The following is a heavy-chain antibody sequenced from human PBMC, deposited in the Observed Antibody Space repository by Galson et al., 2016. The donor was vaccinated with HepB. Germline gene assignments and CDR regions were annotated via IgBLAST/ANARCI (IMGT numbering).Heavy chain of an antibody. J-gene: IGHJ4*02. CDR3: ARVSPDRDLWSREFYDY. CDR1: GASVTDYY. V-gene: IGHV4-4*07. Sequence: LSLTCAVSGASVTDYYWSWIRQPAGKGLEWVGRFYITGTTNYNPSLRSRVAMSVDTSANLFSLKLVSVTAADTAIYYCARVSPDRDLWSREFYDYWGQGALVTVSS. D-gene: IGHD3-10*01. CDR2: FYITGTT.